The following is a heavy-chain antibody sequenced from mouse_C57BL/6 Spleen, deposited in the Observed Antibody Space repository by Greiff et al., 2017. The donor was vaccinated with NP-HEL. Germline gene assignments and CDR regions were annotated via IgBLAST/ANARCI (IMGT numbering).Heavy chain of an antibody. V-gene: IGHV1-5*01. J-gene: IGHJ3*01. CDR3: TREADGNYQAWFAY. Sequence: VQLQQSGTVLARPGASVKMSCKTSGYTFTSYWMHWVKQRPGQGLEWIGAIYPGNSDTSYNQKFKGKAKLTAVTSASTAYMELSSLTNEDSAVYYCTREADGNYQAWFAYWGQGTLVTVSA. CDR1: GYTFTSYW. CDR2: IYPGNSDT. D-gene: IGHD2-1*01.